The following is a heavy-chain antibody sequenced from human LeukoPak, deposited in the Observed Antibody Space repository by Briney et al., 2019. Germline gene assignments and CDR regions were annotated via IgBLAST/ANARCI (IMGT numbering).Heavy chain of an antibody. CDR1: GDSIGKGNSY. Sequence: SETLSLTCTVSGDSIGKGNSYWGWIRQPPGGGLEWIASMYYSGSTNYNPSLKSRVTMSVDTSKNQFSLKLTSVTAADTAVYYCARNRAIWQWLVLEPFDYWGQGTLVTVSS. V-gene: IGHV4-39*07. D-gene: IGHD6-19*01. J-gene: IGHJ4*02. CDR3: ARNRAIWQWLVLEPFDY. CDR2: MYYSGST.